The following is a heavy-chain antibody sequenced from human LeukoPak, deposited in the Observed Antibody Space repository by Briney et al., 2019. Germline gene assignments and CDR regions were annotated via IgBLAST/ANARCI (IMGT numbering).Heavy chain of an antibody. D-gene: IGHD1-26*01. CDR2: ISYDGSNK. J-gene: IGHJ4*02. CDR1: GFTFSSYG. V-gene: IGHV3-30*18. Sequence: GGSLRLSCAASGFTFSSYGMHWVRQAPGQGLEWVAVISYDGSNKYYADSVKGRFTISRDNSKNTLYLQMNSLRAEDTAVYYCAKDNGLGMVALDYWGQGTLVTVSS. CDR3: AKDNGLGMVALDY.